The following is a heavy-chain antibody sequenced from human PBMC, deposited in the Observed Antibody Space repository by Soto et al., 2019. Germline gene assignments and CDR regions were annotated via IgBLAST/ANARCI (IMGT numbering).Heavy chain of an antibody. Sequence: PGGSLRLSCAASGFTFSSYCMSWVRQAPGKGLEWVANIKQDGNEKFYVASVKGRFTMSRDNAKHSLFLQMYSLRAEATVVYYCARGDYSDTSGTFSDACNIGGQGTRVTVSS. CDR2: IKQDGNEK. V-gene: IGHV3-7*04. CDR3: ARGDYSDTSGTFSDACNI. D-gene: IGHD3-22*01. J-gene: IGHJ3*02. CDR1: GFTFSSYC.